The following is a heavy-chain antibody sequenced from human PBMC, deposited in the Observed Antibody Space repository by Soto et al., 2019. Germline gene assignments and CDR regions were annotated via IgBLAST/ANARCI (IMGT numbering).Heavy chain of an antibody. CDR2: VSGGGDGT. CDR3: AKKGLGSLATYCNYGDCHYAFDL. J-gene: IGHJ3*01. Sequence: EVQLLESGGGLVQPGGSLRLSCAASGFTVTNYAMSWVRQAPGKGLEWVSTVSGGGDGTYYADSVKGRFSTSRDNSRNTVYLQMNSLRAEDTAVYYCAKKGLGSLATYCNYGDCHYAFDLWGQGTIVTVSS. V-gene: IGHV3-23*01. CDR1: GFTVTNYA. D-gene: IGHD2-21*02.